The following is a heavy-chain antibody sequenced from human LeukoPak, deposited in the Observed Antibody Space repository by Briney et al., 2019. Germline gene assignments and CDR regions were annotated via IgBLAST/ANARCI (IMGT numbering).Heavy chain of an antibody. CDR1: GFTFSSYG. V-gene: IGHV3-30*02. D-gene: IGHD4-17*01. CDR3: AYKLVTTLDFDY. CDR2: IRYDGSNK. J-gene: IGHJ4*02. Sequence: GGSLRLSCAASGFTFSSYGMHWVRQAPGKGLEWVAFIRYDGSNKYYADSVKGRFTISRDNSKNTLYLQMNSLRAEDTAVYYCAYKLVTTLDFDYWGQGTLVTVSS.